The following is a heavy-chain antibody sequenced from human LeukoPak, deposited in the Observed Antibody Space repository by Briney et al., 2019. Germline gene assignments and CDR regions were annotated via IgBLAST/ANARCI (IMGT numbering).Heavy chain of an antibody. CDR3: ARIRPRPALVFPAHYYYYYYLDV. CDR2: MNPNSGNT. Sequence: ASVKVSCNVSRYTYRFYYTLAVPQATGQGLEWMGWMNPNSGNTGYAQKFQGRVTMTRNTSISTAYMELSSLRSEDTAVYYCARIRPRPALVFPAHYYYYYYLDVWGKGTTVTISS. D-gene: IGHD2-21*01. J-gene: IGHJ6*03. CDR1: RYTYRFYY. V-gene: IGHV1-8*01.